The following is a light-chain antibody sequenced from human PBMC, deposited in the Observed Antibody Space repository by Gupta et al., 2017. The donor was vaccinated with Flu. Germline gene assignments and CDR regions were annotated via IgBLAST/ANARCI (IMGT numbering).Light chain of an antibody. J-gene: IGLJ3*02. V-gene: IGLV2-11*01. CDR1: SSDIGTYDY. CDR2: DVS. CDR3: FLYGDNYWV. Sequence: QSALTQPRSVSGSPGQSVTISCKGTSSDIGTYDYVTWFQQHPGKAPKLMIYDVSRRPSGVPDRFSGSKSGNTASLTISGLQAEDEADYYCFLYGDNYWVFGGGTELTVV.